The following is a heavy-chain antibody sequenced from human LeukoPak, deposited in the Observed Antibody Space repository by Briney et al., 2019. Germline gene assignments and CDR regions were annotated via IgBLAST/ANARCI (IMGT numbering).Heavy chain of an antibody. Sequence: GGSLGLSCAASGFTFSSSWMSWVRQAPGKGLEWVANIKQDGSEKHCVDSVKGRFTISRDNAKNSLFLQMNSLGAEDTAVYYCAKEVAIPVAVDAFERWGQGTLVTVSS. CDR2: IKQDGSEK. V-gene: IGHV3-7*03. J-gene: IGHJ3*02. CDR1: GFTFSSSW. CDR3: AKEVAIPVAVDAFER. D-gene: IGHD6-19*01.